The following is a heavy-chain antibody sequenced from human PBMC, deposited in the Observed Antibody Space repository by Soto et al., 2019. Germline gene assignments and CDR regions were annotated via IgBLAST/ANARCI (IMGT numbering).Heavy chain of an antibody. CDR2: IYYSGST. CDR3: AREVGYSGSYGTTGFAY. Sequence: QVQLQESGPGLVKPSETLSLTCTVSGGSISSYYWSWIRQPPGKGLEWIGYIYYSGSTNYNPSLKSGVTISVGTSKKQFSLKLRSVTAADTAVYYWAREVGYSGSYGTTGFAYWGQGTLVAVSS. V-gene: IGHV4-59*01. J-gene: IGHJ4*02. D-gene: IGHD1-26*01. CDR1: GGSISSYY.